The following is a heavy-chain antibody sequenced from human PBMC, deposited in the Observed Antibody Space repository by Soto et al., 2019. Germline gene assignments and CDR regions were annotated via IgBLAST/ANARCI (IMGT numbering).Heavy chain of an antibody. CDR1: GASIRNFY. CDR3: AQTTGWPGFDY. J-gene: IGHJ4*02. V-gene: IGHV4-59*01. Sequence: QVHLQESGPGLVKPSETMSLTCTASGASIRNFYWNWVRQFPGKGLERIGHIYNGEGTNYNPSLKSRVTISVGTSKNQFSLKLSSVTVADTAVYYCAQTTGWPGFDYWGQGTLVAVSS. CDR2: IYNGEGT. D-gene: IGHD6-19*01.